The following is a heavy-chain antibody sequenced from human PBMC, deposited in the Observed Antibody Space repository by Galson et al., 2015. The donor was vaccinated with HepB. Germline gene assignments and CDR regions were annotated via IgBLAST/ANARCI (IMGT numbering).Heavy chain of an antibody. CDR3: AKTTMQWELLPGDY. Sequence: SLRLSCAASGFTFSNYAMTGVRQAPGKGLEWVSAISSSGGSTYYADSVKGRFTISRDNSKNTLYLQMNNLRAEDTAIYYCAKTTMQWELLPGDYWGQGTLVTVSS. V-gene: IGHV3-23*01. D-gene: IGHD1-26*01. CDR1: GFTFSNYA. CDR2: ISSSGGST. J-gene: IGHJ4*02.